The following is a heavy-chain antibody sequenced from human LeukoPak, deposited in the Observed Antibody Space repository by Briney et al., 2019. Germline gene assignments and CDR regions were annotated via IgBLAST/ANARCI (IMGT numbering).Heavy chain of an antibody. J-gene: IGHJ4*02. CDR1: GFTFSSYW. V-gene: IGHV3-30*02. D-gene: IGHD6-13*01. CDR3: AKEYSSSWRNFDY. Sequence: GGSLRLSCAASGFTFSSYWMHWVRQAPGKGLEWVAFIRYDGSNKYYADSVKGRFTISRDNSKNTLYLQMNSLRAEDAAVYYCAKEYSSSWRNFDYWGQGTLVTVSS. CDR2: IRYDGSNK.